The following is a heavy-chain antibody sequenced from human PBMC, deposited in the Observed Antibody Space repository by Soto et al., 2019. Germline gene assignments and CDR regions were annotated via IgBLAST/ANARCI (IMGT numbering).Heavy chain of an antibody. CDR2: IRTYNGNT. CDR3: ARGLGTNGLDV. D-gene: IGHD7-27*01. Sequence: QVQLLQSGAEVKKPGASVKVSCKASGYQFTTYGIPWVRQAPGQGLEWLGGIRTYNGNTGYAQNLQDRVTMTTETTTSTAYLEVRSLTSDDTAVYFCARGLGTNGLDVWGQGTTVTVSS. CDR1: GYQFTTYG. V-gene: IGHV1-18*04. J-gene: IGHJ6*02.